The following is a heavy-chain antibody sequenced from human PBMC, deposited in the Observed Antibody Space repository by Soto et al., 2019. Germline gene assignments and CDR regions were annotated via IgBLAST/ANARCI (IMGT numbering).Heavy chain of an antibody. CDR2: IIPIFGTA. CDR3: ARETSSYYFDY. Sequence: SVEVSCKXSGGTFSSYAISWVRQAPGQGLEWMGGIIPIFGTANYAQKFQGRVTITADESTSTAYMELSSLRSEDPAVYYCARETSSYYFDYWGQGTLVTVSS. J-gene: IGHJ4*02. CDR1: GGTFSSYA. V-gene: IGHV1-69*13.